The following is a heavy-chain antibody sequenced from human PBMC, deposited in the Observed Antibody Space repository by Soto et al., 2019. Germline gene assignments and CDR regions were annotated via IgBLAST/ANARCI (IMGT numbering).Heavy chain of an antibody. J-gene: IGHJ4*02. CDR3: ARGETQQQRDY. D-gene: IGHD6-13*01. V-gene: IGHV4-4*02. CDR2: IYHRGST. Sequence: SETLSLTCAVSGDSISSDKWWSWIRQPPGKGLQWIGEIYHRGSTKYNPSLKSRVIISVDKSKNQFSLKLSSVTDADTAVYYCARGETQQQRDYWGQGTLVTVSS. CDR1: GDSISSDKW.